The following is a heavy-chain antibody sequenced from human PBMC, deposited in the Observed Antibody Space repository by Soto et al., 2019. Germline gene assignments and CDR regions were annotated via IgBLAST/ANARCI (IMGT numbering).Heavy chain of an antibody. CDR1: GFTFSSYG. V-gene: IGHV3-30*18. CDR2: ISYDGSNK. D-gene: IGHD1-26*01. J-gene: IGHJ4*02. Sequence: QVQLVESGGGVVQPGRSLRLSCAASGFTFSSYGMHWVRQAPGKGLEWGAGISYDGSNKYYADSLKGRFTISRDNSKNTLYLQMNSLRAEDTAVYYCAKVLEQRWQQCGFDHWGQGTLVTVSS. CDR3: AKVLEQRWQQCGFDH.